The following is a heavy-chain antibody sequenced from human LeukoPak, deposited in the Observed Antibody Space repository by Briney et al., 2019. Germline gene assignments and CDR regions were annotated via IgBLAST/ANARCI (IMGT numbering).Heavy chain of an antibody. V-gene: IGHV3-48*04. CDR1: GFTFSSYA. Sequence: GGSLRLSCAASGFTFSSYAMSWVRQAPGKGLEWVSYISSSGSTIYYADSVKGRFTISRDNAKNSLYLQMNSLRAEDTAVYYCARDKALPQYSSSWYVGNYYYGMDVWGQGTTVTVSS. CDR3: ARDKALPQYSSSWYVGNYYYGMDV. D-gene: IGHD6-13*01. CDR2: ISSSGSTI. J-gene: IGHJ6*02.